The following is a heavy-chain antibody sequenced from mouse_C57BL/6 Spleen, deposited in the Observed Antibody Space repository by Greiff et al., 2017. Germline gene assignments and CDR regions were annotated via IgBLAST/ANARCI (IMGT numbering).Heavy chain of an antibody. V-gene: IGHV1-64*01. J-gene: IGHJ4*01. CDR3: ARNYAMDY. Sequence: VQLQQPGAELVKPGASVKLSCKASGYTFTSYWMHWVKQRPGQGLEWIGMIHPNSGSTNYTEKFKSKATLTVDISSSTAYMQLSILTSEDSAVYYCARNYAMDYWGQGTSVTVSS. CDR1: GYTFTSYW. CDR2: IHPNSGST.